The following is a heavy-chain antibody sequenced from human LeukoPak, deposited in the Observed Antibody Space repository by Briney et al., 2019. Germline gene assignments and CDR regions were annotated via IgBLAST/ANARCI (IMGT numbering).Heavy chain of an antibody. D-gene: IGHD3-10*01. CDR2: IIPIFGTA. CDR1: GGTFSSYA. V-gene: IGHV1-69*01. J-gene: IGHJ4*02. CDR3: AKFTRTLVRGALVN. Sequence: SVKVSCKASGGTFSSYAISWVRQAPGQGLEWMGGIIPIFGTANYAQKFQGRVTITADESTSTAYMELSSLRSEDTAVYYCAKFTRTLVRGALVNWGQGTLVTVSS.